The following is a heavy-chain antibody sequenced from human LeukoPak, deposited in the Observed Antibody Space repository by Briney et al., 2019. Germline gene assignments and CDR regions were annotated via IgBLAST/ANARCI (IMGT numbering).Heavy chain of an antibody. J-gene: IGHJ4*02. D-gene: IGHD5-18*01. V-gene: IGHV3-23*01. Sequence: ETGGSLRLSCAASRFTFSNYAMSWVRQAPGKGLEWVSGISGSGGTTYYADSVKGRFTISRDNSKNTLYLQMNSLRGEDTALYFCAKGRGSYGEGSDDWGQGTLVTVSS. CDR3: AKGRGSYGEGSDD. CDR1: RFTFSNYA. CDR2: ISGSGGTT.